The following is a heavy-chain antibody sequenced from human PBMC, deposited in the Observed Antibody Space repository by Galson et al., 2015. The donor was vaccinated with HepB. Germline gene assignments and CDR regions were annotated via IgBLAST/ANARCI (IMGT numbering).Heavy chain of an antibody. CDR2: ISYDGSNK. CDR3: ARNWDLNYYDSSGYYPGY. V-gene: IGHV3-30-3*01. D-gene: IGHD3-22*01. CDR1: GFTFSSYA. J-gene: IGHJ4*02. Sequence: SLRLSCAASGFTFSSYAMHWVRQAPGKGLEWVAVISYDGSNKYYADSVKGRFTISRDNSKNTLYLQMNSLRAEDTAVYYCARNWDLNYYDSSGYYPGYWGQGTLVTVSS.